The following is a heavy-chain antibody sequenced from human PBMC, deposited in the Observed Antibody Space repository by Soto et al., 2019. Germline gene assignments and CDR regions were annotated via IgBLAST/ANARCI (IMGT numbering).Heavy chain of an antibody. Sequence: PGGSLRLSCAASGFTFSSYGMHWVRQAPGKGLEWVAVIWYDGSNKYYADSVKGRFTISRDNSKNTLYLQMNSLRAEDTAVYYCARALCSTSCYELEIWGQGTLVTVSS. J-gene: IGHJ4*02. CDR2: IWYDGSNK. CDR1: GFTFSSYG. D-gene: IGHD2-2*01. CDR3: ARALCSTSCYELEI. V-gene: IGHV3-33*01.